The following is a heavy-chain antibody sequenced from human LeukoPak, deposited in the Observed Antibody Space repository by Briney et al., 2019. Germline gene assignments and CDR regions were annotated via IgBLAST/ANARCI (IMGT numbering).Heavy chain of an antibody. Sequence: SETLSLTCTVSGDSISSYYWSWIRAPPGKGLERIGYIYYTVITKYNPSLQSRVTMSVDTSKNQFSLKLTSVTAADTAVYYCARYCSTSGTKAFGIWGQGTMVTVSP. CDR3: ARYCSTSGTKAFGI. J-gene: IGHJ3*02. D-gene: IGHD3-10*01. V-gene: IGHV4-59*01. CDR1: GDSISSYY. CDR2: IYYTVIT.